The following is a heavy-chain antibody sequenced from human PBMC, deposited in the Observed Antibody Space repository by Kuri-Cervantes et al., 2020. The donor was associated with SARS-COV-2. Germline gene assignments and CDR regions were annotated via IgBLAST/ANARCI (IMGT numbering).Heavy chain of an antibody. J-gene: IGHJ4*02. CDR1: GGTFSSYA. CDR3: AREGSRSSSHPVYY. CDR2: IIPILGTA. V-gene: IGHV1-69*04. Sequence: SVKVSCKASGGTFSSYAISWVRQAPGRGLEWMGRIIPILGTANYAQKFQGRVTITADKSTSTAYMELSSLRSEDTAVYYCAREGSRSSSHPVYYWGQGTLVTVSS. D-gene: IGHD6-6*01.